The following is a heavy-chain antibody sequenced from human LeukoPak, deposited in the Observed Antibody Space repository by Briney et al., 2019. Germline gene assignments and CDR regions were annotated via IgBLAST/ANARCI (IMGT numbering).Heavy chain of an antibody. J-gene: IGHJ6*03. CDR1: GGSISSSGYY. Sequence: KSSETLSLTCTVSGGSISSSGYYWGWIRQPPGKGLEWIGSISYSGSTYYNPSLKSRVTMSVDTSKNQFSLKLSSVTALDTAVYYCARIFESIVGYYYMDVWGKGTTVTVSS. V-gene: IGHV4-39*07. CDR3: ARIFESIVGYYYMDV. D-gene: IGHD2-15*01. CDR2: ISYSGST.